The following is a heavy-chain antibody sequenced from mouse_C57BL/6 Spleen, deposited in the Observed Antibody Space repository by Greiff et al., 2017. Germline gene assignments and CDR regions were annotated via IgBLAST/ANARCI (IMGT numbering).Heavy chain of an antibody. J-gene: IGHJ4*01. V-gene: IGHV1-19*01. Sequence: EVQLQQSGPVLVKPGASVKMSCKASGYTFTDYYMNWVKQSHGKSLEWIGVINPYNGGTSYNQKFKGKATLTVDKSSSTAYMELNSLTSEDSAVYYCARLGDGYPYYAMDYWGQGTSVTVSS. CDR3: ARLGDGYPYYAMDY. CDR2: INPYNGGT. CDR1: GYTFTDYY. D-gene: IGHD2-3*01.